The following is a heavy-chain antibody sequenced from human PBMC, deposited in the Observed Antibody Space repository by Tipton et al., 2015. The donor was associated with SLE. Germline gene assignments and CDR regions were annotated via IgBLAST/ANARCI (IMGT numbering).Heavy chain of an antibody. D-gene: IGHD5-18*01. CDR1: GGSFSGYY. J-gene: IGHJ3*02. CDR2: IDHSGST. CDR3: ARCGYSYVSDAFDM. Sequence: LRLSCAVYGGSFSGYYWSWIRQPPGKGLEWIGEIDHSGSTNYNPSLKSRITISLDTVKNQFSLGLSSVTAADTAVYYCARCGYSYVSDAFDMWGPGTLVTVSS. V-gene: IGHV4-34*01.